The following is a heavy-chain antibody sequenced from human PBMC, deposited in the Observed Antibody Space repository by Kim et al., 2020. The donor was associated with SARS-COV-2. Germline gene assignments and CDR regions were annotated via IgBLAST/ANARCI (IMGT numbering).Heavy chain of an antibody. V-gene: IGHV5-10-1*01. J-gene: IGHJ3*02. Sequence: PSFQGHVTISADKSISTAYLQWSSLKASDTAMYYCARQKSSGYDHDAFDIWGQGTMVTVSS. D-gene: IGHD5-12*01. CDR3: ARQKSSGYDHDAFDI.